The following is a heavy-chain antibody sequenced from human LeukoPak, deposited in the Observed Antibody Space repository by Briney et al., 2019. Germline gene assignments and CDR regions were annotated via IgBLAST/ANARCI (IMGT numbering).Heavy chain of an antibody. J-gene: IGHJ6*03. D-gene: IGHD6-13*01. CDR3: ATQYSSSWKIGGYYMDV. V-gene: IGHV4-4*09. CDR2: IYTSGST. CDR1: GGSISSYY. Sequence: SETLSLTCTVSGGSISSYYWSWIRQPPGKGLEWIGYIYTSGSTNYNPSLKSRVTISVDTSKNQFSLKLSYVTAADTAVYYCATQYSSSWKIGGYYMDVWGKGTTVTVSS.